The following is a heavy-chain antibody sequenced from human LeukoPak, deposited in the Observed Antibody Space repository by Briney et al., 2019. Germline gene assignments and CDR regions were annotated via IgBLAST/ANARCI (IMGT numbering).Heavy chain of an antibody. CDR3: ARGGHGLLWFGELLWPFDY. Sequence: SVKVSCKASGGTFSSYAISWVRQAPGQGLEWMGGIIPIFGTANYAQKFQGRVTITADKSTSTAYMELSSLRSEDTAVYYCARGGHGLLWFGELLWPFDYWGQGTLVTVSS. J-gene: IGHJ4*02. CDR1: GGTFSSYA. D-gene: IGHD3-10*01. CDR2: IIPIFGTA. V-gene: IGHV1-69*06.